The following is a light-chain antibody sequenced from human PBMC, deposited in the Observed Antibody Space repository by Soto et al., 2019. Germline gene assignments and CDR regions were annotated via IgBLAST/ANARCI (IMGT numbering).Light chain of an antibody. CDR2: GAS. CDR3: QQSGNSPWT. J-gene: IGKJ1*01. V-gene: IGKV3-20*01. Sequence: EIVLTQSPGTLSLSPGERATLSCSASQTLSSTFLAWYQQRRGQAPRLLIYGASSRATDIPHRFSGSGSGTDFPLTISSXEPEDPAVYYCQQSGNSPWTFGQGTKVDIK. CDR1: QTLSSTF.